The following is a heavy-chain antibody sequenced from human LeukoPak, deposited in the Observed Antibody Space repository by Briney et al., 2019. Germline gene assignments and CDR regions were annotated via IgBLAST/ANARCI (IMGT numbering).Heavy chain of an antibody. CDR3: ARHRTAPRGFGNLDC. CDR1: GGSISSYY. J-gene: IGHJ4*02. Sequence: PSETLSLTCTVSGGSISSYYWSWIRQPPGKGLEWIGFIYYSGGTNYNPSLKSRVAISVDTSKNQFSLKLSSVTAADTAVYYCARHRTAPRGFGNLDCWGQGTLVTVSS. V-gene: IGHV4-59*08. D-gene: IGHD3-3*01. CDR2: IYYSGGT.